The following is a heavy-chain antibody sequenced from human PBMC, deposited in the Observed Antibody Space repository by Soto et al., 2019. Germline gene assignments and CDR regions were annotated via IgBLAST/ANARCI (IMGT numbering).Heavy chain of an antibody. CDR2: INHSGST. Sequence: ASETLSLTCAVYGGSFSGYYWSWIRQPPGKGLEWIGEINHSGSTNYNPSLKSRVTISVDTSKNQFSLKLSSVTAADTAVYYCARVESTMVRGVIGLNYPSYSTDGWGTGPTVT. D-gene: IGHD3-10*01. CDR1: GGSFSGYY. CDR3: ARVESTMVRGVIGLNYPSYSTDG. V-gene: IGHV4-34*01. J-gene: IGHJ6*03.